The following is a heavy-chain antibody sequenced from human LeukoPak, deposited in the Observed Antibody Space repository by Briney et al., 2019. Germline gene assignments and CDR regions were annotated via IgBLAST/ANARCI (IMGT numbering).Heavy chain of an antibody. V-gene: IGHV4-39*07. CDR1: GGSISSSSYY. D-gene: IGHD6-13*01. J-gene: IGHJ4*02. Sequence: PSETLSLTCTVSGGSISSSSYYWGWIRQPPGKGLEWIGSIYYSGSTYYNPSLKSRVTISVDTSKNQFSLKLSSVTAADTAVYYCARDRPQYSSSWSTGFDYWGQGTLVTVSS. CDR2: IYYSGST. CDR3: ARDRPQYSSSWSTGFDY.